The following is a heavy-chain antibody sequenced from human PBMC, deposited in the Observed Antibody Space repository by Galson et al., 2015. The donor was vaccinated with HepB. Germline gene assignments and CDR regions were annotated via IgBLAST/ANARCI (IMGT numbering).Heavy chain of an antibody. D-gene: IGHD3/OR15-3a*01. Sequence: SLRLSCAASGFTFDDYTMHWVRQAPGKGLEWVSLINWDGGSTYYAASVQGRFSVSRDNTKNSLYLHMNSLRIEDTAFYYGAKDFSGPWGTSHYGDKGYFGSWGQGTLVTVSS. CDR2: INWDGGST. CDR1: GFTFDDYT. V-gene: IGHV3-43*01. CDR3: AKDFSGPWGTSHYGDKGYFGS. J-gene: IGHJ5*01.